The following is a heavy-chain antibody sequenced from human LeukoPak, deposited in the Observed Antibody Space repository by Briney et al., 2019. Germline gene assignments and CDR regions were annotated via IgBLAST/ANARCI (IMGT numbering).Heavy chain of an antibody. CDR2: IYGGGST. Sequence: GGSLRLSCAASGFTVSSNYMSWVRQAPGKGLEWVSVIYGGGSTYYADSVKGRFTISRDNSKNTLYLQMNSLRAEDTAVYYCARARYFDWLAPYYFDYWGQGTLVTVSS. CDR3: ARARYFDWLAPYYFDY. J-gene: IGHJ4*02. CDR1: GFTVSSNY. V-gene: IGHV3-66*01. D-gene: IGHD3-9*01.